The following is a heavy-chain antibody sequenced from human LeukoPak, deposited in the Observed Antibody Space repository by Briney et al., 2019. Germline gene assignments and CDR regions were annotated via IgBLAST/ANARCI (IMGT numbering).Heavy chain of an antibody. D-gene: IGHD2-15*01. J-gene: IGHJ4*02. CDR3: ARDRGYCSGGSCYILDY. CDR1: GFTFSSYA. Sequence: PGRSLRLSCAASGFTFSSYAMHWVRQAPGKGLEWVAVISYDGSNKYYADSVKGRFTISRDNAKNTLYLQMNSLRAEDTAVYYCARDRGYCSGGSCYILDYWGQGTLVTVSS. CDR2: ISYDGSNK. V-gene: IGHV3-30*04.